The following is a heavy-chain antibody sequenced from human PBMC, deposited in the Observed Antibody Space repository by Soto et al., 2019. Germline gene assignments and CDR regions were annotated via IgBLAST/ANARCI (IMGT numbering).Heavy chain of an antibody. CDR2: ISSSSST. Sequence: GGSLRLSCAASGFTFSSYSMNWVRQAPGKGLEWVSYISSSSSTYYANSVKGRFTISRDNSKNTLYLQMGSLRAEDMAVYYCARGPGYYFDYWGQGTLVTVSS. CDR3: ARGPGYYFDY. V-gene: IGHV3-48*01. CDR1: GFTFSSYS. J-gene: IGHJ4*02.